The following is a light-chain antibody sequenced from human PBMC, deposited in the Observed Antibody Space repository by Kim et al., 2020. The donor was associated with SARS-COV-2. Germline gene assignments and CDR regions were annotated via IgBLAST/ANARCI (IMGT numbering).Light chain of an antibody. Sequence: SVSPGQTASITCSGDELDEKYVAWHQQKTVQSPVLFIYQDNKRPSGIPARFSGSNSGNTVTLTIGETQAVDEAGYYCQAWDNTNVVFGGGTQLTVL. CDR1: ELDEKY. V-gene: IGLV3-1*01. J-gene: IGLJ2*01. CDR2: QDN. CDR3: QAWDNTNVV.